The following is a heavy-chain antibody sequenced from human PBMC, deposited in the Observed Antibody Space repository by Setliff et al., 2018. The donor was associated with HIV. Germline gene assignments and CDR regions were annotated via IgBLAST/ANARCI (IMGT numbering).Heavy chain of an antibody. Sequence: SETLSLTCAVFGGSFSDFYWSWIRQPPGKGLEWIGEISYSGSTVYNPSLKSRVTMSVDASKNLVSLNLNSVTAADTAIYYCARGVARQVVIDRWFDPWGQGTPVTSPQ. CDR1: GGSFSDFY. D-gene: IGHD2-21*01. J-gene: IGHJ5*02. V-gene: IGHV4-34*01. CDR3: ARGVARQVVIDRWFDP. CDR2: ISYSGST.